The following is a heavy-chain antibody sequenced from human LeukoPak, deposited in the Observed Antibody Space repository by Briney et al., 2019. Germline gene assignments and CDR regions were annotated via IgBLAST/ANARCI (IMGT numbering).Heavy chain of an antibody. CDR1: GFTFSSYA. CDR2: INHSGST. CDR3: ARESDCSGDSCYPLYFDY. V-gene: IGHV4-34*01. Sequence: GSLRLSCAASGFTFSSYAMHWVRQAPGKGLEWIGEINHSGSTNYNPSLKSRVTISVDTSKNQFSLKLSSVTAADTAVYYCARESDCSGDSCYPLYFDYWGQGTLVTVSS. D-gene: IGHD2-15*01. J-gene: IGHJ4*02.